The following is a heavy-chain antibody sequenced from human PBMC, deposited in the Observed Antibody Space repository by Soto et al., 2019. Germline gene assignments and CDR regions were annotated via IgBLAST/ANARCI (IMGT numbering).Heavy chain of an antibody. D-gene: IGHD3-3*02. CDR1: GGTFSTAA. Sequence: QVKVEQSGAEVKKPGSSVKVSCKASGGTFSTAAISWVRQAPGQGLEWMGGIMPIFRTADYAQKFQGRVTITADESTTTAYLEVRSLRSEDTAVYYCARDKDRPQLGGNYYYIMDVWGQGTTVTVSS. V-gene: IGHV1-69*12. CDR3: ARDKDRPQLGGNYYYIMDV. CDR2: IMPIFRTA. J-gene: IGHJ6*02.